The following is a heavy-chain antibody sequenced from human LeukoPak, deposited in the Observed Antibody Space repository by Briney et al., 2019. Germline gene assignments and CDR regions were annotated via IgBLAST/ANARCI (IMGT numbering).Heavy chain of an antibody. J-gene: IGHJ5*02. V-gene: IGHV1-3*01. CDR2: INAGNTNT. CDR3: AIARITMVRGVIRNWFDP. D-gene: IGHD3-10*01. Sequence: ASLRDACQASDCTFTNYDMHWVSQAPGQTLEWMGGINAGNTNTKYSQKFQGRVTISRDTSAITAYMEVGSLRSEETGVYYCAIARITMVRGVIRNWFDPWGQGTLVTVSS. CDR1: DCTFTNYD.